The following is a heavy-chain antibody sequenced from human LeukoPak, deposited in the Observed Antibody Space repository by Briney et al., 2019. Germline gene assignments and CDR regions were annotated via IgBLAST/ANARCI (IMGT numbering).Heavy chain of an antibody. CDR3: AKGGYYYYYMDV. V-gene: IGHV3-30*18. Sequence: GGSLRLSCAASGFTFSSYNMNWVRQAPGKGLEWVAVISYDGSNKYYADSVKGRFTISRDNSKNTLYLQMNSLRAEDTAVYYCAKGGYYYYYMDVWGKGTTVTVSS. CDR1: GFTFSSYN. J-gene: IGHJ6*03. CDR2: ISYDGSNK.